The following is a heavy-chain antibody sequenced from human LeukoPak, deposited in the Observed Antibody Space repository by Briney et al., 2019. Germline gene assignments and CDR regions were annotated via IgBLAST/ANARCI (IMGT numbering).Heavy chain of an antibody. V-gene: IGHV4-39*07. CDR3: ARFQPGDVVVPVRQPRAPPPRYFDF. CDR1: GGSISSGPCY. D-gene: IGHD2-2*01. Sequence: SETLSLTCTVSGGSISSGPCYWGWIRQPPGRELEWIGTICSSGSTYYNPSLESRVTVSVDTFSQFSLKLSSVTAADTAVYYCARFQPGDVVVPVRQPRAPPPRYFDFWGQGILVTVSS. CDR2: ICSSGST. J-gene: IGHJ4*02.